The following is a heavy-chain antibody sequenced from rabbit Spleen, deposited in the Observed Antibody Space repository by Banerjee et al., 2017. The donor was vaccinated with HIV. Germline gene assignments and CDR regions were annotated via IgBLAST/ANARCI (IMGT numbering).Heavy chain of an antibody. D-gene: IGHD4-2*01. J-gene: IGHJ4*01. CDR1: RFSFSSNYY. V-gene: IGHV1S40*01. CDR2: IDTGSSGST. Sequence: QSLEESGGDLVKPGASLTLTCTASRFSFSSNYYMCWVRQAPGKGLEWIACIDTGSSGSTYYASWAQGRFTISKTSSTTVTLQMTSLTAADTATYFCARETGSVDLDLWGPGTLVTVS. CDR3: ARETGSVDLDL.